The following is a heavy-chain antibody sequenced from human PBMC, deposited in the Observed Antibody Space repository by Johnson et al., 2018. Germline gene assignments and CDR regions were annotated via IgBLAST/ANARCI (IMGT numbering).Heavy chain of an antibody. D-gene: IGHD3/OR15-3a*01. CDR3: ATNRPDHDFWTGSNHPAEYFQH. V-gene: IGHV3-21*01. Sequence: VQLQESGGGLVKPGGSLRLSCAASGLSFSSYSMNWVRQAPGKGLEWVSFISFGSSFRYYADSVKGRFTISRDNAKNSLFLQMSSRGAEDTAVYYCATNRPDHDFWTGSNHPAEYFQHWGQGTLVTVSS. CDR1: GLSFSSYS. J-gene: IGHJ1*01. CDR2: ISFGSSFR.